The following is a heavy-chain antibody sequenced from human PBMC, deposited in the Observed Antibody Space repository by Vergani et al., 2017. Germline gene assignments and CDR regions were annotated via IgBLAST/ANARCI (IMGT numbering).Heavy chain of an antibody. J-gene: IGHJ4*02. Sequence: EVQLVESGGGLVQPGRSLRLSCAASGFTFDDYAMHWVRQAPGKGLEWVSGISWNSGSIGYADSVKGRFTISRDNAKNSLYLQMNSLRAEDTALYYCAKDIGVGQWELLFDYWGQGTPVTVSS. CDR2: ISWNSGSI. D-gene: IGHD1-26*01. CDR1: GFTFDDYA. CDR3: AKDIGVGQWELLFDY. V-gene: IGHV3-9*01.